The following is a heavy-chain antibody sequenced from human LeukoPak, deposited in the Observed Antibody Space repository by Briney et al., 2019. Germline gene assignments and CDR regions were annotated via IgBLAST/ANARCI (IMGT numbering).Heavy chain of an antibody. CDR2: INSDGRTT. CDR3: ARVIYSGWEGELSD. J-gene: IGHJ4*02. Sequence: PGGSVRLSCAASGFTFSSYWMHWVRQAPGKGLVWVSRINSDGRTTSYADSVMGRFTISRDNAKNTLYLQMNSLRAEDTAVYYCARVIYSGWEGELSDWGQGTLVTVSS. D-gene: IGHD6-19*01. CDR1: GFTFSSYW. V-gene: IGHV3-74*01.